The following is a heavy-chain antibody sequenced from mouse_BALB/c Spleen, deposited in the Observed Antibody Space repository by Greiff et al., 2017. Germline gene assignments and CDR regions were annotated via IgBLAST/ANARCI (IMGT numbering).Heavy chain of an antibody. CDR2: IYPYNGGT. CDR3: ANEPPIADSSAWFAY. D-gene: IGHD1-1*01. J-gene: IGHJ3*01. CDR1: GYTFTDYN. Sequence: EVQLVQSGPELVKPGASVKISCKASGYTFTDYNMHWVKQSHGKSLEWIGYIYPYNGGTGYNQKFKSKATLTVDNSSSTAYMELRSLTTEDSADDYGANEPPIADSSAWFAYWGQGTLVTVSA. V-gene: IGHV1S29*02.